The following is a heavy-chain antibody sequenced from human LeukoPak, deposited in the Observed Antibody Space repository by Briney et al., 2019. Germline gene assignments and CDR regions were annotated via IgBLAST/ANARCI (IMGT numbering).Heavy chain of an antibody. CDR3: ARREDIVVVPAAIQKAP. CDR1: GFTFSSYA. V-gene: IGHV3-30-3*01. CDR2: ISYDGSNK. J-gene: IGHJ5*02. Sequence: GGSLRLSCAASGFTFSSYAMHWVRQAPGKGLGWVAVISYDGSNKYYADSVKGRFTISRDNSKNTLYQQMNSLRAEDTAVYYCARREDIVVVPAAIQKAPWGQGTLVTVSS. D-gene: IGHD2-2*02.